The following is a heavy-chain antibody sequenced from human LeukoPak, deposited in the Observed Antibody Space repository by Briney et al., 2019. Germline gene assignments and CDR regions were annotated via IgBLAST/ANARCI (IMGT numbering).Heavy chain of an antibody. D-gene: IGHD6-13*01. J-gene: IGHJ4*02. V-gene: IGHV1-8*01. CDR1: GYTFTSYD. CDR2: MNPNSGNT. CDR3: ARAGYSSSWGHFDY. Sequence: ASVKVSCKASGYTFTSYDINWVRQGTGQGLEWMGWMNPNSGNTGYAQKFQGRVTMTRNTSISTAYMELSSLRSEDTAVYYCARAGYSSSWGHFDYWGQGTLVTVSS.